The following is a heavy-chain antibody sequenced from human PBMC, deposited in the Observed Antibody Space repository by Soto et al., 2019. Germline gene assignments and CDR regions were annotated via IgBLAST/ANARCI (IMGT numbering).Heavy chain of an antibody. CDR1: GNTFTRYF. J-gene: IGHJ4*02. CDR2: VDPSGGSP. D-gene: IGHD6-19*01. CDR3: ARGPISAHSSGSLNVFDY. V-gene: IGHV1-46*01. Sequence: ASVKVSCKASGNTFTRYFIHWVRQAPGQGLEWMGIVDPSGGSPRYTQKFQGRVTITRDTSASTAYMELSSLRSEDTAVYYCARGPISAHSSGSLNVFDYWGQGTLVTVSS.